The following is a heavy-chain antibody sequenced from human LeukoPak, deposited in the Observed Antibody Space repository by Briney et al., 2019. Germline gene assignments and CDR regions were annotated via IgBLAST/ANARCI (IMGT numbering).Heavy chain of an antibody. CDR3: ARNLMITFGGVIVHGWFDP. CDR2: IYYSGST. J-gene: IGHJ5*02. CDR1: GGSISSYY. V-gene: IGHV4-59*01. Sequence: SETLSLTCTVSGGSISSYYWSWIRQPPGKGLEWIGYIYYSGSTNYNPSLKSRVTISVDTSKNQFSLKLSSVTAAGTAVYYCARNLMITFGGVIVHGWFDPWGQGTLVTVSS. D-gene: IGHD3-16*02.